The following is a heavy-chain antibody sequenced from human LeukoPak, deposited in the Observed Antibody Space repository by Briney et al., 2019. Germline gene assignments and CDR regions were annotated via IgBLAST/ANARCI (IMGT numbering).Heavy chain of an antibody. J-gene: IGHJ5*01. CDR1: GGSFSGYY. V-gene: IGHV4-34*01. CDR3: ARGGWDYYGSGSYYKWFDY. Sequence: SETLSLTCAVYGGSFSGYYWSWIRQPPGKGLEWIGEIYHSGGTNYNPSLKSRVTISVDTSKNQFSLKLSSVTAADTAVYYCARGGWDYYGSGSYYKWFDYWGQGTLVTVSP. D-gene: IGHD3-10*01. CDR2: IYHSGGT.